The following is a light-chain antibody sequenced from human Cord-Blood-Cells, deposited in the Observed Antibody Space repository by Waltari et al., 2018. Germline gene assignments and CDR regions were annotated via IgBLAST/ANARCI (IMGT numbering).Light chain of an antibody. V-gene: IGKV1-13*02. CDR3: QQFNSYPRT. CDR1: QGISSA. J-gene: IGKJ3*01. CDR2: DAS. Sequence: AIQLPQSPSSLSASVGDRITITCRASQGISSALAWYQQKPGKAPKLLIYDASSLESGVPSRFSGSGSGTDFTLTISSLQPEDFATYYCQQFNSYPRTFGPRTKVDIK.